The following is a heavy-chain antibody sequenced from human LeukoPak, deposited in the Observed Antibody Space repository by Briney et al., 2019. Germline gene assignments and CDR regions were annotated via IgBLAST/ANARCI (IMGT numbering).Heavy chain of an antibody. CDR3: AKERKYYYGSGSPGADY. V-gene: IGHV3-23*01. Sequence: GGSLRLSCAASGFTFSSYAMSWVRQAPGKGLEWVSAISGSGGSTYYADSVKGRFTISRDNSKNTLYLQMNSLRAEDTAVYYCAKERKYYYGSGSPGADYWGQGTLVTVSS. D-gene: IGHD3-10*01. J-gene: IGHJ4*02. CDR2: ISGSGGST. CDR1: GFTFSSYA.